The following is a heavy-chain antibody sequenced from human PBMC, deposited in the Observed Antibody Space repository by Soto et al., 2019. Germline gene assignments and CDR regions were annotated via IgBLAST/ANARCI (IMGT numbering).Heavy chain of an antibody. CDR3: AREIAAGDFDY. J-gene: IGHJ4*02. CDR2: IWYDEIKK. CDR1: RFTFSSFG. D-gene: IGHD6-13*01. Sequence: QVQLVESGGGVVQPGTSLRLSCAASRFTFSSFGMHWVRQAPGKGLEWVGFIWYDEIKKHYADSVRGRFTIFRDNSKNPLYMQMTSLRVDDTAVYYWAREIAAGDFDYWGQGTLVTVSS. V-gene: IGHV3-33*01.